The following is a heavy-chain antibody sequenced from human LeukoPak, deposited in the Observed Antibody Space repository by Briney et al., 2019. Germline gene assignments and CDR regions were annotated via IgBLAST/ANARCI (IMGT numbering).Heavy chain of an antibody. Sequence: GGSLRLSCAASGFTFSSYWMQWVRHAPGKGLVWVSRINSDGSSTSYAEFVKGRFTISRDNAKNTLYLQMNSLRAEDTAVYYCARNIEGYKLYNFDSWGQGTLVTVSS. D-gene: IGHD5-24*01. CDR3: ARNIEGYKLYNFDS. CDR2: INSDGSST. CDR1: GFTFSSYW. V-gene: IGHV3-74*01. J-gene: IGHJ4*02.